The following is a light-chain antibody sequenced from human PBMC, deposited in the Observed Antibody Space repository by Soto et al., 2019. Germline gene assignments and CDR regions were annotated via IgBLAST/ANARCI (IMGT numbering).Light chain of an antibody. CDR2: DAS. CDR1: QSISSW. CDR3: QQFDDYPFT. J-gene: IGKJ3*01. V-gene: IGKV1-5*01. Sequence: DIQMTQSPSTLSSSVGDRFTITFLASQSISSWLAWYQQKPGKAPKLLIYDASTLASGVPSRFSGSRSGTDFTLTVSSLQPEDFATYYCQQFDDYPFTFGPGTKVDIK.